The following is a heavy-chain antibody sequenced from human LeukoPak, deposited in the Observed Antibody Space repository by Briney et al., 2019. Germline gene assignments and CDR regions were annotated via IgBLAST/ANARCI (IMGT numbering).Heavy chain of an antibody. D-gene: IGHD6-13*01. V-gene: IGHV3-30-3*01. Sequence: PGGSLRLSCAASGFTFSSYAMHWVRQAPGKGLEWVAVISYDGSNKYYADSVKGRFTISRDNSKNTLYLQMNSLRAEDTAVYYCARDPRGDIAAAGTFDYWGQGTLVTVSS. CDR1: GFTFSSYA. J-gene: IGHJ4*02. CDR3: ARDPRGDIAAAGTFDY. CDR2: ISYDGSNK.